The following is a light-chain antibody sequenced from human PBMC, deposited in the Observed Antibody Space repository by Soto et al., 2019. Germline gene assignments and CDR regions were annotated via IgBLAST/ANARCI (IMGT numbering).Light chain of an antibody. CDR3: QQYHSYSGT. CDR2: KAS. J-gene: IGKJ1*01. CDR1: QTIDSW. V-gene: IGKV1-5*03. Sequence: DIQMPQSPSPLSASLGDRFTITCLASQTIDSWLAWYQQRPGKPPNLLIYKASTLASGVPSRFSGSGSGTEFTLTINSLQPDDFATYYCQQYHSYSGTFGQGTKVDIK.